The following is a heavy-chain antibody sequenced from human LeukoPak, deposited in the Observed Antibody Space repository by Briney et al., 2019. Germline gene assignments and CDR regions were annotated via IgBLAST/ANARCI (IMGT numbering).Heavy chain of an antibody. J-gene: IGHJ4*02. CDR1: GFSFNNYG. CDR2: LQYDGSVK. V-gene: IGHV3-30*02. D-gene: IGHD1/OR15-1a*01. Sequence: GGSPRISFRASGFSFNNYGTHLGRPAPGEGPGLGTFLQYDGSVKFYADSVKGRFTISRDNSKNTVYLQMTSLRTEDTAVYFCAQDIPIEQVPGLGPGYWGQGTLVTVSS. CDR3: AQDIPIEQVPGLGPGY.